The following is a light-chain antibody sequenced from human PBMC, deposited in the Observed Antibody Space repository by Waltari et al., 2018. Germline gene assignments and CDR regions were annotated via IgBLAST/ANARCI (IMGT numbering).Light chain of an antibody. CDR2: KDT. V-gene: IGLV3-25*03. Sequence: SYELTQPPSVSVSPGQTATITCSGDLLPNQVAYLYQKRPGQAPVLLIYKDTERAPGIPERFSGSTSGTTVTLTIAGVQAEDEADYFCQSVDVTALPFGGGTRLTVL. CDR1: LLPNQV. CDR3: QSVDVTALP. J-gene: IGLJ2*01.